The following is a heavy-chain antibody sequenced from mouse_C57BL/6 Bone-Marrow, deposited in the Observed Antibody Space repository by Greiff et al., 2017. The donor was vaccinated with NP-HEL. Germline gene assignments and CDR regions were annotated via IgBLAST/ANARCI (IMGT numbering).Heavy chain of an antibody. Sequence: VQLQQSGPGLVQPSQSLSITCTVSGFSLTSYGVHWVRQSPGKGLEWLGVIWSGGGTDYNAAFISRPSISKDNSKSQVFLKMNSLQADDTAIYDCASRGGYYPYWYFDVWGTGTTVTVSS. D-gene: IGHD2-3*01. CDR2: IWSGGGT. J-gene: IGHJ1*03. CDR3: ASRGGYYPYWYFDV. CDR1: GFSLTSYG. V-gene: IGHV2-2*01.